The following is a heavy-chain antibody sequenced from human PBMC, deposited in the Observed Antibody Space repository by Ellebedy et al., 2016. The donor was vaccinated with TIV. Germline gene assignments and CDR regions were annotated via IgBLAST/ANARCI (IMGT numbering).Heavy chain of an antibody. V-gene: IGHV3-11*01. D-gene: IGHD3-10*01. CDR1: GFTFTDYY. Sequence: PGGSLRLSCAASGFTFTDYYMSWIRQSPGKGLEWVSYISIGGTTVYYADTVKCRFTISSDNAKNSLYLQMNSLRADDTAIYYCARDLYYGSGKIASSWGQGTLVTVSS. J-gene: IGHJ1*01. CDR2: ISIGGTTV. CDR3: ARDLYYGSGKIASS.